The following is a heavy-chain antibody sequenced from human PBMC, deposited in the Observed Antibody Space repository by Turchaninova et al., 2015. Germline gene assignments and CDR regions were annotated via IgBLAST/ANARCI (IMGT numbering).Heavy chain of an antibody. CDR3: ARGHFGFWSGYYVN. V-gene: IGHV4-34*01. J-gene: IGHJ4*02. D-gene: IGHD3-3*01. CDR1: GGSFSGYY. CDR2: INHSGST. Sequence: QVQLQQWGAGLLKPSATLSLTCAVYGGSFSGYYWSWIRQPPGKGRGWIREINHSGSTNYNPSLKSRVTISVDTSKNQFSLKLSSVTAADTAVYYCARGHFGFWSGYYVNWGQGTLVTVSS.